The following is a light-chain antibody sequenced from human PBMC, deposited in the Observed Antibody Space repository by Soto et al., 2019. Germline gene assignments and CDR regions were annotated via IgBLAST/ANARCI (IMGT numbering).Light chain of an antibody. J-gene: IGKJ1*01. CDR3: QQYGSSLTWT. V-gene: IGKV3-20*01. CDR1: QSVSSSS. CDR2: GAS. Sequence: EIVLTQSPGTLSLSPGERATHSCRASQSVSSSSLAWYQQKPGQAPRLLIYGASSRATGIPDRFSGSGSGTYFSLTISRLEPEDFAVYYCQQYGSSLTWTFGQGTKVEIK.